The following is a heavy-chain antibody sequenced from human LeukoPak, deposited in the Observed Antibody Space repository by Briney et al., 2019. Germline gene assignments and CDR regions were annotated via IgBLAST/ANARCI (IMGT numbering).Heavy chain of an antibody. Sequence: ASVKVSCKASGYTFTGYYMHWVRQAPGQGLEWMGWINPNSGGTNYAQKFQGRVTMTRDTSISTAYMELSRLKSDDTAVYYCARGPRIMITFGGVIVLDYWGQGTLVTVSS. CDR3: ARGPRIMITFGGVIVLDY. D-gene: IGHD3-16*02. CDR2: INPNSGGT. V-gene: IGHV1-2*02. J-gene: IGHJ4*02. CDR1: GYTFTGYY.